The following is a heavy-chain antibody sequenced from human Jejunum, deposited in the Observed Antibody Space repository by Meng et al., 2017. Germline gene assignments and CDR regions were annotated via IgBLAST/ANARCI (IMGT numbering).Heavy chain of an antibody. D-gene: IGHD1-14*01. CDR1: GVSTTAPFY. J-gene: IGHJ4*02. V-gene: IGHV4-4*02. CDR3: ARAIRERYFDS. Sequence: QVQLQGSGPGPGKPSGTLSLTCTVSGVSTTAPFYWTWIRQAPGKGLEWIGEVWPSGATYYNPSLSSRITISIDTSNNQFSLEVAFLTAADTAVYYCARAIRERYFDSWGQGTLVTVSS. CDR2: VWPSGAT.